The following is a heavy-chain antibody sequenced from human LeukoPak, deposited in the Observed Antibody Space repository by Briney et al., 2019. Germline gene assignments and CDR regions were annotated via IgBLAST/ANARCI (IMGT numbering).Heavy chain of an antibody. CDR2: ISAYNGNT. D-gene: IGHD6-19*01. Sequence: ASVKVSCKASGYTFTSYGISWVRQAPGQRLEWMGWISAYNGNTSYAQKLQGRVTMTTDTSTSTAYMELRSLRSDDTAVYYCARVQDSSGWYYYGMDVWGQGTTVTVSS. V-gene: IGHV1-18*01. CDR1: GYTFTSYG. CDR3: ARVQDSSGWYYYGMDV. J-gene: IGHJ6*01.